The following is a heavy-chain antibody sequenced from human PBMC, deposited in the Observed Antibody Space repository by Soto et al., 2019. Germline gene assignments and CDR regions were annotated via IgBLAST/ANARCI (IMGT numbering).Heavy chain of an antibody. J-gene: IGHJ6*02. CDR3: AREPPKGICGGDCSYGMDV. CDR2: ISPYNGNT. V-gene: IGHV1-18*01. CDR1: GYTFTSYG. Sequence: QVQLVQSGAEVKKPGASVKVSCKASGYTFTSYGISWVRQAPGQGLDWMGWISPYNGNTNYAQKLQGRVTMTTDTSTSTAYMELRSLRSDDTAVYYCAREPPKGICGGDCSYGMDVWGQGTTVTVSS. D-gene: IGHD2-21*01.